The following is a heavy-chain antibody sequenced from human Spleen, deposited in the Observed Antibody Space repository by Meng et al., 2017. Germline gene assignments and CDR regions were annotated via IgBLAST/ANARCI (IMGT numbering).Heavy chain of an antibody. D-gene: IGHD2-15*01. Sequence: GESLKISCAASGFTFSGYAMNWVRQVPGKGMEWVSAITGSGGGTYYADSVKGRFTTSRDNSKNTLYLQMNNLRAEDTAVYYCARRWRGDWGQGTLVTVSS. CDR2: ITGSGGGT. V-gene: IGHV3-23*01. CDR3: ARRWRGD. CDR1: GFTFSGYA. J-gene: IGHJ4*02.